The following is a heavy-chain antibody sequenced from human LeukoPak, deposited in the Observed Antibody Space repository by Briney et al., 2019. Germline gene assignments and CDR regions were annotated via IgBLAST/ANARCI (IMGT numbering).Heavy chain of an antibody. CDR3: ASERVVTMIVVVPGGFDP. D-gene: IGHD3-22*01. J-gene: IGHJ5*02. CDR1: GGSFSGYY. Sequence: SETLSLTCAVYGGSFSGYYWSWLRQPPGKGLEWIGEINHSGSTNYNPSLKSRVTISVDTSKNQFSLKLSSVTAADTGVYYCASERVVTMIVVVPGGFDPWGQGTLVTVSS. CDR2: INHSGST. V-gene: IGHV4-34*01.